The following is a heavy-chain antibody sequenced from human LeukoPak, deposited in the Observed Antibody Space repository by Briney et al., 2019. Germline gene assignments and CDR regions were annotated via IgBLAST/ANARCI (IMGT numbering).Heavy chain of an antibody. D-gene: IGHD1-20*01. J-gene: IGHJ4*02. V-gene: IGHV3-30*04. CDR1: GFTFSSYA. CDR2: ISYDGSNK. CDR3: AGSFDNWNDYFDY. Sequence: GGSLRLSCAASGFTFSSYAMHWVRQAPGKGLEWVAVISYDGSNKYYADSVKGRFTISGDNSKNTLYLQMNSLRAEDTAVYYCAGSFDNWNDYFDYWGQGTLVTVSS.